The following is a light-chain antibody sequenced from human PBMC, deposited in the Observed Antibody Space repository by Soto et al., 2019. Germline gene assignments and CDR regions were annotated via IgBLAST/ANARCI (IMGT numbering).Light chain of an antibody. CDR2: GAS. CDR3: QQYNNWPPWT. J-gene: IGKJ1*01. V-gene: IGKV3-15*01. Sequence: EIVMTQSPATLSVSPGERATLSCGTRRVSSNFAAWYQQNPGQAPRLLIYGASTRATGIPARFSGSGSGTEFTLTISSLQSEDFAVYYCQQYNNWPPWTFGQGTKVEIK. CDR1: RVSSN.